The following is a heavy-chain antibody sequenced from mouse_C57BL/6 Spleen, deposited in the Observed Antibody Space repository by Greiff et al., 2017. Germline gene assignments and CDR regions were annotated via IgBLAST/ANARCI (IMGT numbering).Heavy chain of an antibody. J-gene: IGHJ2*01. CDR2: FYPRDGST. CDR3: ARTAPIANWAYYFDY. V-gene: IGHV1-85*01. Sequence: QVQLKQSGPELVKPGASVKLSCKASGYTFTSYDINWVMQRSGQGLEWIGWFYPRDGSTKYNEKFKGQATLTVDTSSSTAYMELHSLTSEDSAVYFGARTAPIANWAYYFDYWGQGTTLTVAS. D-gene: IGHD4-1*01. CDR1: GYTFTSYD.